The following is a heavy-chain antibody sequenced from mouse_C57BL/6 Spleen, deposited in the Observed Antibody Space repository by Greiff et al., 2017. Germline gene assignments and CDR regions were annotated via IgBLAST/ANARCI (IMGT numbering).Heavy chain of an antibody. CDR2: IFPGSGGT. J-gene: IGHJ4*01. Sequence: VKLVESGAELVRPGTSVKVSCKASGYAFTNYLIEWVKQRPGQGLAWIGVIFPGSGGTNYNEKFKGQATLTVDKSSSTAYMQLSSLTSEDSSVYFCARWNWNYAMDYWGQGTSVTVSS. CDR3: ARWNWNYAMDY. D-gene: IGHD4-1*01. CDR1: GYAFTNYL. V-gene: IGHV1-54*01.